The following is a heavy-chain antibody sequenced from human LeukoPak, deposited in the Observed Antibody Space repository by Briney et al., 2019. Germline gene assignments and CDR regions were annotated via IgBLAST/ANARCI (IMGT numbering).Heavy chain of an antibody. D-gene: IGHD6-13*01. J-gene: IGHJ4*02. CDR3: ARVTSSSWYGIDY. CDR1: GGSFSGYY. Sequence: NPSETLSLTCAVYGGSFSGYYWSWIRHPPGKGLEWIGEINHSGSTNYNPSLKSRVTISVDTSKNQFSLKLSSVTAADTAVYYCARVTSSSWYGIDYWGQGTLVTVSS. V-gene: IGHV4-34*01. CDR2: INHSGST.